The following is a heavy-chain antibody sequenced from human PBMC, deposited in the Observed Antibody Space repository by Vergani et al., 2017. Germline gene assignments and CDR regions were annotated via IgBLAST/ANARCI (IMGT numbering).Heavy chain of an antibody. CDR3: ARDLSGDCCLYNWFDP. CDR2: ISYDGSNK. CDR1: GFTFSSYA. J-gene: IGHJ5*02. D-gene: IGHD2-21*02. V-gene: IGHV3-30-3*01. Sequence: QVQLVESGGGVVQPGRSLRLSCAASGFTFSSYAMHWVRQAPGKGLEWVAVISYDGSNKYYADSVKGRFTISRDNSKNTLYLQMNSLRAEDTAVYYCARDLSGDCCLYNWFDPWGQGTLVTVSS.